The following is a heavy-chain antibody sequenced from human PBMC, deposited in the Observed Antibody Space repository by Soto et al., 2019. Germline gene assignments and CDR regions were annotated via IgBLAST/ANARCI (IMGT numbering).Heavy chain of an antibody. J-gene: IGHJ3*01. Sequence: QVQLVESGGGVVQPGTSLRLSCAASGFTFNNYGMHWVRQAPGTGLEWVAAISSHGSDKYYTDYVKGRLTISRDNSKNTLYLQMHSLRAEDTAVYYCAKDQGIAASHGIDWGQGTMVTVSS. CDR2: ISSHGSDK. CDR1: GFTFNNYG. V-gene: IGHV3-30*18. D-gene: IGHD6-13*01. CDR3: AKDQGIAASHGID.